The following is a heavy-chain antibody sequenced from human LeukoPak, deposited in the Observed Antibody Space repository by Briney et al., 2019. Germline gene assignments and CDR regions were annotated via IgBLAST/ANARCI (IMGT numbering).Heavy chain of an antibody. CDR2: IYYSGST. CDR3: ARAGGYSGYDLDY. CDR1: GGFISSYY. V-gene: IGHV4-59*01. Sequence: SETLSPTCTVSGGFISSYYWSWIRQPPGKGLEWIGYIYYSGSTNYNPSLKSRVTISVDTSKNQFSLKLSSVTAADTAVYYCARAGGYSGYDLDYWGQGTLVTVSS. D-gene: IGHD5-12*01. J-gene: IGHJ4*02.